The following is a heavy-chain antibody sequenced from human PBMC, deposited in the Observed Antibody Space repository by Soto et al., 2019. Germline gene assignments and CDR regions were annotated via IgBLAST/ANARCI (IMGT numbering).Heavy chain of an antibody. D-gene: IGHD1-1*01. CDR2: ISAHNDNT. Sequence: QVHLVQSGAEVRKPGASVKVSCKGSGYTFPSYGIAWVRQAPGQGLEWMGWISAHNDNTNYAQKVQGRVTVTRDTSTSTAYMELRNLRSDDTAVYYCARGRYGDYWGQGALVTVSS. V-gene: IGHV1-18*01. J-gene: IGHJ4*02. CDR3: ARGRYGDY. CDR1: GYTFPSYG.